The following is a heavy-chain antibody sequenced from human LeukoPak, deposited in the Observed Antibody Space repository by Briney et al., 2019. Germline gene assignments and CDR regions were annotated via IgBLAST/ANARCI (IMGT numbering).Heavy chain of an antibody. Sequence: GSSVKVSCKASGGTFISYAISWVGQAPGQGLEWMGRIIPIFGTANYAQKFQGRVTITTDESTSTAYMELSSLRSEDTAVYYCAREAPNYYDSSGYYPFDYWGQGTLVTVSS. J-gene: IGHJ4*02. CDR2: IIPIFGTA. CDR3: AREAPNYYDSSGYYPFDY. V-gene: IGHV1-69*05. CDR1: GGTFISYA. D-gene: IGHD3-22*01.